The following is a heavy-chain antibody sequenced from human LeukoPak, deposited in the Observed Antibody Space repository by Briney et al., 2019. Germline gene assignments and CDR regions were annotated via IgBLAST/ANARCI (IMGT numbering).Heavy chain of an antibody. CDR3: ARGGSSRFDQ. CDR1: GFTFTTYR. Sequence: GGSLRLSCAASGFTFTTYRMSWLRQAPGKGLEWVAKISPDGSEKYYVDSVKGRFTISRDNAKNSLDLQMSSLRADDTAVYYCARGGSSRFDQGGQGTLVTVSS. CDR2: ISPDGSEK. D-gene: IGHD6-13*01. J-gene: IGHJ4*02. V-gene: IGHV3-7*04.